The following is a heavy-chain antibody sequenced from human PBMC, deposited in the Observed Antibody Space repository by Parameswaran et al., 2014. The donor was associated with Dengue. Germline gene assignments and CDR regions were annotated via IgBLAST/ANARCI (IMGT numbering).Heavy chain of an antibody. CDR2: IIPILGIA. V-gene: IGHV1-69*04. D-gene: IGHD5-12*01. CDR3: ARDLDSGYDPYYFDY. J-gene: IGHJ4*02. Sequence: RLVRQAPGQGLEWMGRIIPILGIANYAQKFQGRVTITADKSTSTAYMELSSLRSEDTAVYYCARDLDSGYDPYYFDYWGQGTLVTVSS.